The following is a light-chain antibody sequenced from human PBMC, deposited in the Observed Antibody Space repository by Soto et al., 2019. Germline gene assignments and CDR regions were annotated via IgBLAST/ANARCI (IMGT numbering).Light chain of an antibody. CDR3: LQHNSYPRT. CDR1: QSISTF. V-gene: IGKV1-17*01. Sequence: DIQMTQSPYSLSAAVGDRVTIACRASQSISTFLAWYQQKPGKVPKRLIYAASNLQSGVPSRFSGSGSGTEFSLTISSLQPEDFATYYCLQHNSYPRTFGQGTKVDIK. J-gene: IGKJ1*01. CDR2: AAS.